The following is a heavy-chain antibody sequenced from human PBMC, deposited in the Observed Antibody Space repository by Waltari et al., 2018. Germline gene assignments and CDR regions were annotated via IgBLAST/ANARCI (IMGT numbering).Heavy chain of an antibody. Sequence: EEQLVESGGGLAQPGESLSLSCAASGFTFSSYWMDWVRPAPGKGLVWVSRINSDGSSTTYADSVKGRFTISRDNAKNTLYVQMNRLRAEDTAVYYCARVATKTYSSPVPGRPYYYGMDVWGQGTTVTVSS. J-gene: IGHJ6*02. V-gene: IGHV3-74*01. CDR2: INSDGSST. CDR1: GFTFSSYW. D-gene: IGHD6-19*01. CDR3: ARVATKTYSSPVPGRPYYYGMDV.